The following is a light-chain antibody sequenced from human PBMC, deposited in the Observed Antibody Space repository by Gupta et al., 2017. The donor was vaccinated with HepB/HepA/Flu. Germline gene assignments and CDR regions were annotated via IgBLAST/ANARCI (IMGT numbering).Light chain of an antibody. CDR2: DAS. J-gene: IGKJ3*01. CDR1: QEITHT. V-gene: IGKV1-33*01. CDR3: QHSNILPFT. Sequence: QMPQSPPSLSAYVGDRVTITCQASQEITHTVDWYQQQPGEAQKLLNYDASNLKTGVPSRGSGGGAGTLCISSSNHLQPEEAGTYFCQHSNILPFTFGPGTKVDIK.